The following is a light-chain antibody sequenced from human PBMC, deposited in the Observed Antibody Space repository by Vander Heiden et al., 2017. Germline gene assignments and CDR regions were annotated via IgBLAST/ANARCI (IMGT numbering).Light chain of an antibody. Sequence: DIQMTQSPSSLSASVGDRVTITCRASQSISSYLNWYQQKPGKAPKLLIYAASSLQSGVPSRFSGSGSGTDFTLSISRLQPADFATYYCQQSYSTPYTFGQWTKLEIK. CDR3: QQSYSTPYT. CDR2: AAS. J-gene: IGKJ2*01. V-gene: IGKV1-39*01. CDR1: QSISSY.